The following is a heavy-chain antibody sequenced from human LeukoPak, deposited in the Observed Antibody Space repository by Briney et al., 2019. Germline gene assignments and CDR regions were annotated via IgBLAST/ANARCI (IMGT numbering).Heavy chain of an antibody. CDR2: N. Sequence: GGSLRLSCAASGFIVSHNYMTWVRQAPGKGLEWISVNADSVKGRFTISRDQANNTLYLQMNTLRDEDTAVYYCARGPRYSFYWGQGTLVPVSS. V-gene: IGHV3-53*01. CDR1: GFIVSHNY. CDR3: ARGPRYSFY. J-gene: IGHJ4*02. D-gene: IGHD6-13*01.